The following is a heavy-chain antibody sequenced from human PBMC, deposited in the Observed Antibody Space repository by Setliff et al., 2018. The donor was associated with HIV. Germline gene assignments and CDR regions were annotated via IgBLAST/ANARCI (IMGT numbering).Heavy chain of an antibody. CDR2: MNPNSGNT. D-gene: IGHD3-22*01. J-gene: IGHJ6*03. CDR3: ARARRDSYDRGRRNHYYIDV. Sequence: VASVKVSCKASGYTFSSYDINWVRQATGQGLEWMGWMNPNSGNTGYAQKFQGRVTMTRDTSISTAYMELNNLKFEDTAGYYCARARRDSYDRGRRNHYYIDVWGKGTTVTVSS. V-gene: IGHV1-8*02. CDR1: GYTFSSYD.